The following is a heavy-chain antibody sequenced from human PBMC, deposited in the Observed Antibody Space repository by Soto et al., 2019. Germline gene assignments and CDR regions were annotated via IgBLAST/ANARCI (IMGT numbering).Heavy chain of an antibody. CDR3: VRVVDYYYYGMDV. Sequence: SQTLSLTCAISGDSVSSNSAAWNWIRQSPSRGLEWLGRTYYRSKWYSDSAVSVKSRITINSDTPKNQFTLQLNSVTPEDTAVYYCVRVVDYYYYGMDVWRQGTTVTVSS. CDR1: GDSVSSNSAA. CDR2: TYYRSKWYS. J-gene: IGHJ6*02. D-gene: IGHD2-15*01. V-gene: IGHV6-1*01.